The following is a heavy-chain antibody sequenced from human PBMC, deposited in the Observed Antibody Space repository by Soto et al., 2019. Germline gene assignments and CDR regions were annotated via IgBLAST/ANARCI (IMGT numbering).Heavy chain of an antibody. CDR1: GFTFSSYA. CDR3: APFGSVAGTRHLDY. D-gene: IGHD6-19*01. J-gene: IGHJ4*02. Sequence: PGGSLRLSCAASGFTFSSYAMSWVRQAPGKGLEWVSAISGSGGSTYYADSVKGRFTISRDNSKNTLYLQMNSLRAEDTAVYYCAPFGSVAGTRHLDYWGQGTLVTVSS. CDR2: ISGSGGST. V-gene: IGHV3-23*01.